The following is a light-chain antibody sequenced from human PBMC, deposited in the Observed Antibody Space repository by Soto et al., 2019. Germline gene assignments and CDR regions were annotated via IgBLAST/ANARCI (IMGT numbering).Light chain of an antibody. CDR3: QQSYSPPRT. CDR1: QSISTY. Sequence: DIQMTQSPSSLSASVGDRITITCRASQSISTYLNWYQQKAGKAPELLLFGAYTLQSGVPSRFSGRGSGTDFSLTISSLQREDFATYYCQQSYSPPRTFGHGNKVEIK. V-gene: IGKV1-39*01. J-gene: IGKJ1*01. CDR2: GAY.